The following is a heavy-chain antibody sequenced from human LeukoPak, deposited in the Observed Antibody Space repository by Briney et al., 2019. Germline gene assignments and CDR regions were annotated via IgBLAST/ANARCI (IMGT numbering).Heavy chain of an antibody. CDR3: ARPGRTGLLHFSYFDY. CDR1: GGSISSSSYY. CDR2: IYYSAST. Sequence: SETLSLTCTVSGGSISSSSYYWGWIRPPPGQGLEWIGNIYYSASTYYNPSLKSRVTISVDTSKNQFSLKLSSVTAADTAVYYCARPGRTGLLHFSYFDYWGQGTLLTVSS. D-gene: IGHD1-26*01. V-gene: IGHV4-39*01. J-gene: IGHJ4*02.